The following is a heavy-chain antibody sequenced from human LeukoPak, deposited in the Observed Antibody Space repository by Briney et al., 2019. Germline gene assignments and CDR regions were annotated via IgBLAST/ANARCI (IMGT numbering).Heavy chain of an antibody. Sequence: PGGSLRLSCEASAFIFSGHWLNWVRQTPGKGLEWVANIKEDGSEKYYVDSVKGRFTISRDNAKNSLYLQMNSLRAEDTAVYYCARGRVYHFYWGQGTLVTVSS. V-gene: IGHV3-7*01. CDR3: ARGRVYHFY. CDR1: AFIFSGHW. J-gene: IGHJ4*02. CDR2: IKEDGSEK. D-gene: IGHD2-8*01.